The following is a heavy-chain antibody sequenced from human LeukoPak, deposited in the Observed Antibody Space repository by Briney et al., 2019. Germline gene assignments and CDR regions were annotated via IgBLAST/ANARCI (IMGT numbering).Heavy chain of an antibody. CDR3: ARGRLYDSSGYFPQNY. J-gene: IGHJ4*02. Sequence: ASVKVSCKASGYTFTSYDINWVRQATGQGLEWMGWMNPNSGNTGYAQKFQGRVTMTRNTSISTAYMELSSLRSEDTAAYYCARGRLYDSSGYFPQNYWGQGTLVTVSS. D-gene: IGHD3-22*01. CDR1: GYTFTSYD. CDR2: MNPNSGNT. V-gene: IGHV1-8*01.